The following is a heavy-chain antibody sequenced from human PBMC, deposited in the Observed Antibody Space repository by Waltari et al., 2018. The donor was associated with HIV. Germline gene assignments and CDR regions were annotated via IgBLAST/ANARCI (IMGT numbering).Heavy chain of an antibody. D-gene: IGHD3-22*01. CDR3: ARGRYYDSLYYFDY. CDR1: GSPGFIFSTYC. CDR2: TKQEGSET. J-gene: IGHJ4*02. Sequence: VQLVESGGGLVQPGGSLRLSCAASGSPGFIFSTYCMSWVRQARGGGLEWVAKTKQEGSETYYVDSVKGRFTVSRDNAKNSLFLHMNSLRAEDTAVYYCARGRYYDSLYYFDYWGQGTLVTVSS. V-gene: IGHV3-7*01.